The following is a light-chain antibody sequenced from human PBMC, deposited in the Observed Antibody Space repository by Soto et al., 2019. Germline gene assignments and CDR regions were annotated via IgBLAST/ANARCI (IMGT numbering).Light chain of an antibody. J-gene: IGKJ5*01. Sequence: EIVMTQSPATVSVSPGERATLSCRASQSVSDKLAWYQQKPGPAPRLLXYHASARATGIPARLSGSGSGTEFTLTISGLQSEDFAVYYCQQRRNWPPGITFGQGTRLEIK. CDR3: QQRRNWPPGIT. CDR2: HAS. CDR1: QSVSDK. V-gene: IGKV3-15*01.